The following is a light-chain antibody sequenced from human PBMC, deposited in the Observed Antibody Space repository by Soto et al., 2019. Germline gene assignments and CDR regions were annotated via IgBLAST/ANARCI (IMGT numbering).Light chain of an antibody. CDR3: QQYTDYLYT. CDR1: QSISNW. J-gene: IGKJ2*01. V-gene: IGKV1-5*01. Sequence: DIQMTQSPSTLSASVGDRVTITCRASQSISNWLAWYQQKPGKAPHLLIWDASNLESGASSRFSGSGSGTEFTLSITSLQPDDFATYYCQQYTDYLYTFGHGTKLEIK. CDR2: DAS.